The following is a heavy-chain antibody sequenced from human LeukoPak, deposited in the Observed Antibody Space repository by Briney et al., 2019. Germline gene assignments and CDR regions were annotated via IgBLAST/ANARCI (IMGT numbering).Heavy chain of an antibody. V-gene: IGHV4-34*01. CDR1: GFTFNSYW. D-gene: IGHD3-9*01. J-gene: IGHJ4*02. CDR3: ARSRRPLTGYYTD. Sequence: SGGSLRLSCATSGFTFNSYWMSRVRQPPGKGLEWIGEINHSGSTNYNPSLKSRVTISVDTSKNQFSLKLSSVTAADTAVYYCARSRRPLTGYYTDWGQGTLVTVSS. CDR2: INHSGST.